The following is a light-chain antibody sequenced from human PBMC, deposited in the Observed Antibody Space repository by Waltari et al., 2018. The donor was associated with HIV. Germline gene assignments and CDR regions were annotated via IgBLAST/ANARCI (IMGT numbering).Light chain of an antibody. Sequence: DIQMTQSPSSLSASVGDRVTITCRASQSISSYLNWYQQKPGKAPKLLIYAASSLQSGVPSMFSGSGSGTDFTLTISSLQPEDFATYYCQQSYSTPLNFGGGTKVEIK. J-gene: IGKJ4*01. V-gene: IGKV1-39*01. CDR3: QQSYSTPLN. CDR2: AAS. CDR1: QSISSY.